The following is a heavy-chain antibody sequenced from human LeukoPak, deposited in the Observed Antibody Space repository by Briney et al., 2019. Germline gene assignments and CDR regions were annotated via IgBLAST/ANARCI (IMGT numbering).Heavy chain of an antibody. V-gene: IGHV3-15*01. Sequence: GGSLRLSCVDSGFTFTNAWMSWVRQAPGKGLEWIGRIKSKTDGETTNYAEPVRGRLTISRDDSKSAVYLQMNSLKIEDTAVYYCTTDLGTYYHGSQRLIPIDYWGQGTLVTVSS. CDR3: TTDLGTYYHGSQRLIPIDY. CDR1: GFTFTNAW. J-gene: IGHJ4*02. CDR2: IKSKTDGETT. D-gene: IGHD3-10*01.